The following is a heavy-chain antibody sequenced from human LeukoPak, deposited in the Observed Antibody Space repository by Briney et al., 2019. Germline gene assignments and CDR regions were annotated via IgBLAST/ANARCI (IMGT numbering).Heavy chain of an antibody. CDR2: IYRGDAT. Sequence: GGSLRLSCAASGFSVSENYMSWVRQASGKGLEWVSVIYRGDATYYADSVKGRFTISRDSFENTVYLQMDSLRAEDTAVYYCVKETRGTTIYYWGQGTLVTVSS. V-gene: IGHV3-66*01. D-gene: IGHD5-24*01. CDR1: GFSVSENY. J-gene: IGHJ4*02. CDR3: VKETRGTTIYY.